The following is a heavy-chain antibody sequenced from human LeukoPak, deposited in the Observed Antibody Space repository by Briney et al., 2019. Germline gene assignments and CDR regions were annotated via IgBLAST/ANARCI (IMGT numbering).Heavy chain of an antibody. CDR1: GFTFSSYS. V-gene: IGHV3-48*01. Sequence: PGGSLRLSCAASGFTFSSYSMNWVRQAPGKGLEWLSYISSSSSTIYYADSVKGRFTISRDNAENSLYLQMNSLRAEDTAVYYCARDPEDYFDYWGQGTLVTVSS. J-gene: IGHJ4*02. CDR2: ISSSSSTI. CDR3: ARDPEDYFDY.